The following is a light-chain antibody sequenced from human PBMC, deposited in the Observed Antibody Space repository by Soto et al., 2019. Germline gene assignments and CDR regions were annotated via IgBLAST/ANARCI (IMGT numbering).Light chain of an antibody. CDR2: TTS. V-gene: IGKV1-39*01. J-gene: IGKJ1*01. CDR3: QQSYSTPWT. Sequence: DIQMKQSPSTLSGSVGDRVTITCRASQSISYYLNWYQQKPGRAPRLLIYTTSSLQSGVPSKFSGSASGTDFTLTISSLQPEDFATYYCQQSYSTPWTFGQGTKVDIK. CDR1: QSISYY.